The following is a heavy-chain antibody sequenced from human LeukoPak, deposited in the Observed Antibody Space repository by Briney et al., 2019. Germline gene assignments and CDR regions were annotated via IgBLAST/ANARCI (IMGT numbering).Heavy chain of an antibody. D-gene: IGHD1-26*01. Sequence: ASVKVSCKASGYTFISYCITWVGQAPGQGLEWMGWISGYNGNTYSGQKVKGRVTMTTDTSTSTAYMELRSLRSDDTAVYYCARDWGSYSLDYWGQGTLVTVSS. CDR1: GYTFISYC. CDR2: ISGYNGNT. V-gene: IGHV1-18*01. J-gene: IGHJ4*02. CDR3: ARDWGSYSLDY.